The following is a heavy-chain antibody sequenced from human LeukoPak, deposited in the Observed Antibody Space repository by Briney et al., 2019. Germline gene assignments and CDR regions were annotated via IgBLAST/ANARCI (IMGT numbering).Heavy chain of an antibody. J-gene: IGHJ5*02. CDR3: ARRGGRHLNWFDP. Sequence: SETLSPTCTVSGGSISSSSYYWGWIRQPPGKGLEWIGSIYYSGSTYYNPSLKSRVTISVDTSKNQFSLKLSSVTAADTAVYYCARRGGRHLNWFDPWGQGTLVTVSS. CDR2: IYYSGST. V-gene: IGHV4-39*01. D-gene: IGHD3-16*01. CDR1: GGSISSSSYY.